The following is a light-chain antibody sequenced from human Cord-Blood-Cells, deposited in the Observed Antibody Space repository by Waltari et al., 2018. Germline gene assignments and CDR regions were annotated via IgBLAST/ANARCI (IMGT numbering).Light chain of an antibody. J-gene: IGLJ2*01. CDR3: CSYAGSSTFVV. CDR1: SSDVGSYNL. Sequence: QSALTQPASVSGSPGQSITISGTGPSSDVGSYNLVSCYQQPPGKAPKLMIYEGSKRPSGVSNRFSCSKSGNTASPTISGLQAGDEADYYCCSYAGSSTFVVFGGGTKLTVL. CDR2: EGS. V-gene: IGLV2-23*03.